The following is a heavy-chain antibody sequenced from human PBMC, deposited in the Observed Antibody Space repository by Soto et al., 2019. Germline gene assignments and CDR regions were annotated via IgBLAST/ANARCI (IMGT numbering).Heavy chain of an antibody. V-gene: IGHV1-2*06. CDR3: AKEFDP. CDR1: GYIFTDYY. J-gene: IGHJ5*02. CDR2: INPNSGGT. Sequence: GASVKVSCKASGYIFTDYYLHWVRQAPGQELGWMGRINPNSGGTNYAQKFQGRVTMTRDTSTSTVYMELSSLRSEDTAVYYCAKEFDPWGQGTLVTVSS.